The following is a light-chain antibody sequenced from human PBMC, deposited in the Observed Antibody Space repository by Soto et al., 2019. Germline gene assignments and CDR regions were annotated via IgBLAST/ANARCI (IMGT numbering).Light chain of an antibody. V-gene: IGLV2-23*01. CDR1: SSDVGRYNL. J-gene: IGLJ2*01. CDR2: EAS. Sequence: QSALTQPASVSGSPGHSISISCTGSSSDVGRYNLVSWYQHHPGKAPKLIIYEASKRPSGVSDRISGSKSGNTASLTISGLQAEAEADYYCSSYAGTSTFVLFGGGTKVTVL. CDR3: SSYAGTSTFVL.